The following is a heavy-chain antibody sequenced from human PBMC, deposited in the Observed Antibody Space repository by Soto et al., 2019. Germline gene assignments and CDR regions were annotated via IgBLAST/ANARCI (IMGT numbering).Heavy chain of an antibody. D-gene: IGHD3-16*01. J-gene: IGHJ6*02. Sequence: GAPAKVSWEECGYKFVTYGITWVQQAPGQGLEWMGGLSTYSGKTDYTQSLQDRVTMTTDTSTSTAYMELGSLRSDDTAVYYGAIGLGTNGLDVWGQGTTVTVSS. CDR3: AIGLGTNGLDV. CDR2: LSTYSGKT. CDR1: GYKFVTYG. V-gene: IGHV1-18*04.